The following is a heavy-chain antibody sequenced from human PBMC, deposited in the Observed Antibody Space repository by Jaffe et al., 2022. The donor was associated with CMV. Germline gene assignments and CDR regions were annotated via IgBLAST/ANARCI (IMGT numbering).Heavy chain of an antibody. V-gene: IGHV4-39*01. D-gene: IGHD3-3*01. CDR3: ASSYYDFWSGYYGPGWFDP. Sequence: QLQLQESGPGLVKPSETLSLTCTVSGGSISSSSYYWGWIRQPPGKGLEWIGSIYYSGSTYYNPSLKSRVTISVDTSKNQFSLKLSSVTAADTAVYYCASSYYDFWSGYYGPGWFDPWGQGTLVTVSS. CDR2: IYYSGST. CDR1: GGSISSSSYY. J-gene: IGHJ5*02.